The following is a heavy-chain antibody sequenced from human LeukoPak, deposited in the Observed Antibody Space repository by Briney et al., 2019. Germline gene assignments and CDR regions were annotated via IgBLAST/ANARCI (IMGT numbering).Heavy chain of an antibody. CDR1: GGTFSSYA. CDR2: IIPIFGTA. Sequence: GASVQVSCKASGGTFSSYAISWVRQAPGQGLDWMGGIIPIFGTANYAQKFQGRVTITADESTSTAYMELSSLRSEDTAVYYCATPRRVAATILYYYGMDVWGQGTTVTVSS. V-gene: IGHV1-69*13. J-gene: IGHJ6*02. CDR3: ATPRRVAATILYYYGMDV. D-gene: IGHD6-19*01.